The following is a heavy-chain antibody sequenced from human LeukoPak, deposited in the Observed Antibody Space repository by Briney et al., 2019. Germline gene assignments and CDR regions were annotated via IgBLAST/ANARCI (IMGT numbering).Heavy chain of an antibody. V-gene: IGHV3-7*03. CDR3: ARDQYDTWSRRGNFDS. J-gene: IGHJ4*02. CDR2: IKEDGSEK. D-gene: IGHD3-3*01. Sequence: PGGSLRLSCVASGFTFGNHWMHWVRQAPGKGLEWVANIKEDGSEKYFVDSGKGRFSISRDNAKNSLYLQMNSLRAEDTAVFYCARDQYDTWSRRGNFDSWGQGTLVIVSS. CDR1: GFTFGNHW.